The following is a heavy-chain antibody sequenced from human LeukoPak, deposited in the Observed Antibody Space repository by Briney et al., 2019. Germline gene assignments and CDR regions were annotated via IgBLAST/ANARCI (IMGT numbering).Heavy chain of an antibody. Sequence: GGSLRLSCAASGFTFSSYGMHWVRQAPGKGLEWVAFIRYDGSNKYYADSVKGRFTISRDNSKNTLYLQMNSLRAEDTAVYYCAKWGYCSGGSCYYYMDVWGKGTTVTVSS. CDR1: GFTFSSYG. D-gene: IGHD2-15*01. V-gene: IGHV3-30*02. J-gene: IGHJ6*03. CDR3: AKWGYCSGGSCYYYMDV. CDR2: IRYDGSNK.